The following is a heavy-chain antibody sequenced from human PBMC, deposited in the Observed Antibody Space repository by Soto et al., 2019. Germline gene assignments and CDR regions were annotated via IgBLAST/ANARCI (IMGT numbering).Heavy chain of an antibody. CDR3: ARGSVDTAMAASYYYYGMDV. CDR2: IWYDGSNK. Sequence: PGGSLRLSCAASGFTFSSYGMHWVRQAPGKGLEWVAVIWYDGSNKYYADSVKGRFTISRDNSKNTLYLQMNSLRAEDTAVYYCARGSVDTAMAASYYYYGMDVWGQGTTVTVSS. J-gene: IGHJ6*02. CDR1: GFTFSSYG. D-gene: IGHD5-18*01. V-gene: IGHV3-33*01.